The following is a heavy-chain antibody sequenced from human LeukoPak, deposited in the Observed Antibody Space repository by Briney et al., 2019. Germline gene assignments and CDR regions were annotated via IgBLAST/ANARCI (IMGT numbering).Heavy chain of an antibody. J-gene: IGHJ4*02. CDR3: ARGTVITPHY. CDR1: GGSISSGDYY. CDR2: LYHSGST. V-gene: IGHV4-30-2*01. D-gene: IGHD4-23*01. Sequence: PSETLSLTCTVSGGSISSGDYYWSWIRQPPGKGLEWIGFLYHSGSTYYNPSLKSRVTISVDRSKSQFSLKLSSVTAADTAVYYCARGTVITPHYWGQGTLVTVSS.